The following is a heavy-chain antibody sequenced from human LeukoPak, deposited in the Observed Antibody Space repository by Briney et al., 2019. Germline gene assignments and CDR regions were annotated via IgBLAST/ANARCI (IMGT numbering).Heavy chain of an antibody. D-gene: IGHD5-18*01. CDR2: ISSSSSYI. CDR3: ARNRKGDRYTYGHDY. CDR1: GFTFSSYS. V-gene: IGHV3-21*01. Sequence: GGSLRLSCAASGFTFSSYSMNWVRQAPGKGLEWVSSISSSSSYIYYADSVKGRFTISRDNAKNSLYLQMNSLRAEDTAVYYCARNRKGDRYTYGHDYWGQGTLVTVSS. J-gene: IGHJ4*02.